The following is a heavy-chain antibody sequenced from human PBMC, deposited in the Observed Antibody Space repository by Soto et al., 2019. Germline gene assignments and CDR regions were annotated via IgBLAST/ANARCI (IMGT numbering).Heavy chain of an antibody. CDR2: ISVYNGNT. Sequence: QVQLVQSGAEVKKHGASVKVSCKASGYTFTSYGISWVRQAPGQGLEWRGRISVYNGNTNYAQKLQGRVTMTPDASTSPAYMALRSRRSHDTAVYYWARIVGALGHWFDPWGQGTLVTVSS. D-gene: IGHD1-26*01. CDR3: ARIVGALGHWFDP. J-gene: IGHJ5*02. V-gene: IGHV1-18*01. CDR1: GYTFTSYG.